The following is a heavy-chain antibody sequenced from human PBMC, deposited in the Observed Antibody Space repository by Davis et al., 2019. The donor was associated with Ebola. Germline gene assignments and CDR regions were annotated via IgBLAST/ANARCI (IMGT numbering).Heavy chain of an antibody. CDR2: ISSDGGIT. D-gene: IGHD4-17*01. Sequence: GESLKISCAASGFTFNKYWMHWVRQAPGKGLVYVSRISSDGGITSYADSVKGRFTISRENAKSTLYLQMNSLTAEDTAVYYCVRTTYGAPEYWGQGTLVTVSS. CDR3: VRTTYGAPEY. V-gene: IGHV3-74*01. CDR1: GFTFNKYW. J-gene: IGHJ4*02.